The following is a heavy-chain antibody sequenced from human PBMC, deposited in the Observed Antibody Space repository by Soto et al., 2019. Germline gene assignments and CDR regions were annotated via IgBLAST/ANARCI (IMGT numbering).Heavy chain of an antibody. CDR1: GGSISSGDYY. J-gene: IGHJ5*02. CDR3: ARAPDIVVAWGFDP. CDR2: IYYSGST. D-gene: IGHD2-2*01. Sequence: LSLTCTVSGGSISSGDYYWSWIRQPPGKGLEWIGYIYYSGSTYYNPSLKSRVTISVDTSKNQFSLKLSSVTAADTAVYYCARAPDIVVAWGFDPWGQGTLVTVSS. V-gene: IGHV4-30-4*01.